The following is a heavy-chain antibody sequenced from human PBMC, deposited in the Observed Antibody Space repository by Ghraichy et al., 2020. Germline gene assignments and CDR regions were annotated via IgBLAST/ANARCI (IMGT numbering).Heavy chain of an antibody. CDR2: INPSGGST. CDR1: GYTFTSYY. Sequence: ASVKVSCKASGYTFTSYYMHWVRQAPGQGLEWMGIINPSGGSTSYAQKFQGRVTMTRDTSTSTVYMELSSLRSEDTAVYYCARGRYCSGGSCFPTNDPWGQGTLVTVSS. J-gene: IGHJ5*02. CDR3: ARGRYCSGGSCFPTNDP. V-gene: IGHV1-46*01. D-gene: IGHD2-15*01.